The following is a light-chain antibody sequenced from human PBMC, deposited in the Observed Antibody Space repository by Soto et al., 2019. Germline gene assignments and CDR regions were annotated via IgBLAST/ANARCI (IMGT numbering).Light chain of an antibody. Sequence: EIVLTQSPGTLSLSPGERATLSCRASQSVSSGYLAWYQQRPGQAPRLLIYRASSRATGIPDRFSGSGSGTDFTLTISRLEPEDFAVYYCQQYGSSPMYTFGQGTKLEIK. J-gene: IGKJ2*01. V-gene: IGKV3-20*01. CDR2: RAS. CDR3: QQYGSSPMYT. CDR1: QSVSSGY.